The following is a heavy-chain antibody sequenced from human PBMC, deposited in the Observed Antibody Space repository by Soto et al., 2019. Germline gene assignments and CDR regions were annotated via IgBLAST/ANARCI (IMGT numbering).Heavy chain of an antibody. D-gene: IGHD4-17*01. V-gene: IGHV3-30*18. CDR1: GFSFNIYG. Sequence: GGSLILSCAASGFSFNIYGMHWVRQVAGKGLEWVAFISYGGSKTLYSDSVKGRFTISRDNSKNTLYLQMNRLRPEDTSVYYCAKDVDFGDSTSYYFDTWGQGTLVTVSS. CDR2: ISYGGSKT. J-gene: IGHJ4*01. CDR3: AKDVDFGDSTSYYFDT.